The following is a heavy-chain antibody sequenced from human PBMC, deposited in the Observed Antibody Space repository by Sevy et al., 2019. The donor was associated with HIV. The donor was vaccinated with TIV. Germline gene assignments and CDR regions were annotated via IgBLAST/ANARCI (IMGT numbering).Heavy chain of an antibody. CDR1: GFTFSNAW. CDR3: TTGPYCGGECYLCY. V-gene: IGHV3-15*01. D-gene: IGHD2-21*01. CDR2: IKSKTDGGTT. Sequence: GGSLRLSCAASGFTFSNAWMSWVRQAPGKGLEWVGRIKSKTDGGTTDYAAPVKGRFTISRDDSKNTLYLQMNSLKAEDTAVYYCTTGPYCGGECYLCYWGQGTLVTVSS. J-gene: IGHJ4*02.